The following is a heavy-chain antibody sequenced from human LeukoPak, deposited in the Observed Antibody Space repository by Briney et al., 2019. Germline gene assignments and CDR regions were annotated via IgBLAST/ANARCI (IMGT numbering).Heavy chain of an antibody. CDR3: ARSITMIVVVFYYFDY. V-gene: IGHV4-39*07. CDR2: IYYSGST. D-gene: IGHD3-22*01. Sequence: SETLSLTCTVSGGSISSSSYYWGWIRQPPGKGLEWIGSIYYSGSTYYNPSLKSRVTISVDTSKNQFSLKLSSVTAADTAVYYCARSITMIVVVFYYFDYWGQGTLVTVSS. CDR1: GGSISSSSYY. J-gene: IGHJ4*02.